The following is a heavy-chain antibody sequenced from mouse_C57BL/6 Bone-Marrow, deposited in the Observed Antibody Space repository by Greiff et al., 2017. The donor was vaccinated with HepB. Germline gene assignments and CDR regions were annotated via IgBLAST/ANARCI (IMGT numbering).Heavy chain of an antibody. J-gene: IGHJ4*01. Sequence: EVQLVESGGGLVQPKGSLKLSCAASGFSFNTYAMNWVRQAPGKGLEWVARIRSKSNNYATYYADSVKDRFTISRDDSESMLYLQMNNLKTEDTAMYYCVRHDGCDGYPYYYAMDYWGQGTSVTVSS. D-gene: IGHD2-3*01. V-gene: IGHV10-1*01. CDR3: VRHDGCDGYPYYYAMDY. CDR2: IRSKSNNYAT. CDR1: GFSFNTYA.